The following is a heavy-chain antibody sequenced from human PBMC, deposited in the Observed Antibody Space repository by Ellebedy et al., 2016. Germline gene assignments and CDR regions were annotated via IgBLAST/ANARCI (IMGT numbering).Heavy chain of an antibody. Sequence: GGSLRLSXTASGFTFSSYVMSWVRQAPGQGLQWVSGISRTDDSTYYADSVKGRFTISRDDPKNTLYLQMNNLRVEDTAVYYCAKDRDDDGDYVFDSWGQGTLVTVSS. CDR1: GFTFSSYV. J-gene: IGHJ4*02. D-gene: IGHD4-17*01. CDR3: AKDRDDDGDYVFDS. CDR2: ISRTDDST. V-gene: IGHV3-23*01.